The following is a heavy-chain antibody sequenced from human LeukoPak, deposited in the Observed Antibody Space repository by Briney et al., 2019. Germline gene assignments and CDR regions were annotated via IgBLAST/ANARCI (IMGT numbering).Heavy chain of an antibody. Sequence: SQTPSLTCTVSGGSISSGNYYWSWIRQPAGKGLEWIGHIYTSGSTNYNPSLKSRVTISVDTSKNQFSLKLSSLTAADTAVYYCAREGYDSLWGQGTLVTVSS. CDR2: IYTSGST. V-gene: IGHV4-61*09. CDR1: GGSISSGNYY. CDR3: AREGYDSL. J-gene: IGHJ4*02. D-gene: IGHD3-3*01.